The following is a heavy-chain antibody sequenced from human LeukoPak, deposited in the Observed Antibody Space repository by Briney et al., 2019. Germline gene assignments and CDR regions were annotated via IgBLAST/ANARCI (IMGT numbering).Heavy chain of an antibody. CDR3: ARSQNYCSSTSCHYYYYYYGMDV. D-gene: IGHD2-2*01. Sequence: ASVKVSCKASGYTFTSYYMHWVRQAPGQGLEWMGIINPSGGSTSYAQKFQGRVTMTRDTSTSTVYMELSSLRSEDTAVYYCARSQNYCSSTSCHYYYYYYGMDVWGQGTTVTVSS. CDR1: GYTFTSYY. V-gene: IGHV1-46*01. J-gene: IGHJ6*02. CDR2: INPSGGST.